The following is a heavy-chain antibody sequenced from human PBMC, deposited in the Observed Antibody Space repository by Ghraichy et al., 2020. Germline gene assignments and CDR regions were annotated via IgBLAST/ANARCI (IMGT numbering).Heavy chain of an antibody. Sequence: SETLSLTCTVFGGSISSSSYYWGWIRQPPGKGLEWIGSIYYSGSTYYNPSLKSRVTISVDTSKNQLSLKLSSVTAADTAVYYCARLVVVAATANDYYGMDVWGQGTTVTVSS. CDR2: IYYSGST. V-gene: IGHV4-39*01. D-gene: IGHD2-15*01. CDR3: ARLVVVAATANDYYGMDV. CDR1: GGSISSSSYY. J-gene: IGHJ6*02.